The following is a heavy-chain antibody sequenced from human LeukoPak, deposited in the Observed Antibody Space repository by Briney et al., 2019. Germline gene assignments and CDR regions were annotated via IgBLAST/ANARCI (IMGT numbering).Heavy chain of an antibody. V-gene: IGHV1-46*01. CDR1: GYTFTSYY. D-gene: IGHD2-15*01. Sequence: GASVKVSCKASGYTFTSYYMHWVRQAPGQGLEWMGIINPSGGSTSYAQKFQGRVTMTRDTSTNTVYMELSSLRSEDTAVYYCARAPAGYCSGGSCATFDYWGQGTLVTVSS. CDR3: ARAPAGYCSGGSCATFDY. CDR2: INPSGGST. J-gene: IGHJ4*02.